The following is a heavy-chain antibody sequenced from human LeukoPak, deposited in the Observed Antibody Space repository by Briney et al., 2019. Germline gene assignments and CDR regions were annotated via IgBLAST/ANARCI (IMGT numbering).Heavy chain of an antibody. CDR1: GYTFTSFD. Sequence: SVKVSCKASGYTFTSFDINWVRQAAGQGLEWMGWMNPNSGNTDYAQKFQGRVTMTRNTSISTAYMELSSLTSEDTAVYYCARGFNVLTGYYRFDLWGQGTLVTVSS. J-gene: IGHJ4*02. V-gene: IGHV1-8*01. CDR2: MNPNSGNT. CDR3: ARGFNVLTGYYRFDL. D-gene: IGHD3-9*01.